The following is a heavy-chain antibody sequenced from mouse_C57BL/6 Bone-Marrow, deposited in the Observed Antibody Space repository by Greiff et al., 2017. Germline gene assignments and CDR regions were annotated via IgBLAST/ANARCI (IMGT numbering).Heavy chain of an antibody. CDR1: GFTFSNYW. CDR3: TGKVYAMDY. CDR2: IRLKSDNYAT. V-gene: IGHV6-3*01. Sequence: DVMLVESGGGLVQPGGSMKLSCVASGFTFSNYWMNWVRQSPEKGLEWVAQIRLKSDNYATHYAESVKGRFTISRDDSKSSVYLQMNNLRAEDTGIYYCTGKVYAMDYWGQGTSVTVSS. J-gene: IGHJ4*01.